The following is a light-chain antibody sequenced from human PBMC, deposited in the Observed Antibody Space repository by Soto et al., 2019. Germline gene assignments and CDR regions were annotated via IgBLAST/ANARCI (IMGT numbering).Light chain of an antibody. Sequence: IVLTQPPGTLAVSAGEGATLSCRASQSVSSNLAWYQQKPGQAPRLLIYGASRRATGIPDRFSGSGSGTEFTLTISSLQPDDFATYYCQHYNSYSEAFGQGTKVDI. J-gene: IGKJ1*01. CDR1: QSVSSN. V-gene: IGKV3D-15*01. CDR2: GAS. CDR3: QHYNSYSEA.